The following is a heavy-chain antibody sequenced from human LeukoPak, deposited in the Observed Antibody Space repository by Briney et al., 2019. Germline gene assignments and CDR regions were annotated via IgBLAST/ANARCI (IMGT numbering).Heavy chain of an antibody. CDR3: ARTTSSPIPLFDP. CDR1: GGSISSYY. V-gene: IGHV4-59*08. CDR2: IYYSGST. D-gene: IGHD1-14*01. J-gene: IGHJ5*02. Sequence: PSETLSLTCAVYGGSISSYYWSWIRQPPGKGLEWIGYIYYSGSTNYNPSLKSRVTISVDTSKNQFSLKLSSVTAADTAVYYCARTTSSPIPLFDPWGQGTLVTVSS.